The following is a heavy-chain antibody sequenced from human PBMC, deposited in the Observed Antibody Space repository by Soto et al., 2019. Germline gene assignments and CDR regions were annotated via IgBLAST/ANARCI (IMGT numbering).Heavy chain of an antibody. Sequence: GGSLRHSCAGSGFTFSRDWMRGGRQAPGKGGEGVANIKQDGSEKYYLDSVKGRFTISRDNAKNSLYLQMNSLRAEDTAVYYCARVSLEWLSRYYYMDVWGQGTSVTVSS. D-gene: IGHD3-3*01. CDR2: IKQDGSEK. V-gene: IGHV3-7*01. CDR1: GFTFSRDW. J-gene: IGHJ6*03. CDR3: ARVSLEWLSRYYYMDV.